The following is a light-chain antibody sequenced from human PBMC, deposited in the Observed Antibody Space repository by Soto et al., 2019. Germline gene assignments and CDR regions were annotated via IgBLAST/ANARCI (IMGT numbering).Light chain of an antibody. V-gene: IGKV1-5*01. J-gene: IGKJ1*01. CDR1: QSITSR. CDR2: DAS. Sequence: DIQMTQSPSTLSASAGDRVTITCRASQSITSRLAWYQQKPGKAPKFLIYDASTLESGVPSRFSGSGYGTEFTLTISSLLPDDFATYYCQQYNRFSTWTFGQGTKVDIK. CDR3: QQYNRFSTWT.